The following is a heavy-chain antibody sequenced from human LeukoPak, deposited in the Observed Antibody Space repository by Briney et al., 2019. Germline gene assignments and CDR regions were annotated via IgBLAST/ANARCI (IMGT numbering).Heavy chain of an antibody. V-gene: IGHV3-9*01. Sequence: PGRSLRLSCAASGFTFDDYAMHWVRQAPGKGLEWVSGISWNSGSIGYADSVKGRFTISRDNAKNSLYLQMNSLRAEDTALYYWAKDRITTVTTASAIDYWGQGTLGTVSS. J-gene: IGHJ4*02. D-gene: IGHD4-17*01. CDR1: GFTFDDYA. CDR2: ISWNSGSI. CDR3: AKDRITTVTTASAIDY.